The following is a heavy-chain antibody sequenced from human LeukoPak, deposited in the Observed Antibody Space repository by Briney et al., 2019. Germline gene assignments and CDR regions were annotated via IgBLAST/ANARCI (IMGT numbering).Heavy chain of an antibody. V-gene: IGHV4-39*01. J-gene: IGHJ5*02. Sequence: SETLSLTCTVSGASISSSSYYWVWIRQPPGKGLERIGSVYYTGSTSYAPSLKSRVTISVDTSRNQFSLRLSSVTAADTAVYYCARQGYCSSTNCYRWFDPWGQGTLVTVSS. CDR2: VYYTGST. CDR3: ARQGYCSSTNCYRWFDP. D-gene: IGHD2-2*01. CDR1: GASISSSSYY.